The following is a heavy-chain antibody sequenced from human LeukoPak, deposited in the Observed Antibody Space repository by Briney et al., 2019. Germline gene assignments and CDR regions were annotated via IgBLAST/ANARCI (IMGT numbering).Heavy chain of an antibody. CDR1: GGSISSSNW. D-gene: IGHD2-21*02. V-gene: IGHV4-4*02. CDR3: ARSYCGGDCYHFDY. Sequence: SGTLSLTCAVSGGSISSSNWWSWVRQPPGKGLEWIGEIYHSGSTNYNPSLKSRVTISVDTSKNQFSLKLSSVTAADTAMYYCARSYCGGDCYHFDYWGQGTLVTVSS. J-gene: IGHJ4*02. CDR2: IYHSGST.